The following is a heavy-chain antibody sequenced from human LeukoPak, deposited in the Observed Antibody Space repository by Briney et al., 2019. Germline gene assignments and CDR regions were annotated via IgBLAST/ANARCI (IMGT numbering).Heavy chain of an antibody. V-gene: IGHV4-34*01. D-gene: IGHD3-22*01. CDR1: GGSFSGYY. J-gene: IGHJ6*02. Sequence: PSETLSLTCAVYGGSFSGYYWSLIRQPPGKGLEWIGEINHSGSTNYNPSLKSRVTISVDTSKNQFSLKLSSVTAADTAVYYCARDKHPAPYYYDSSGYYYPYYGMDVWGQGTTVTVSS. CDR3: ARDKHPAPYYYDSSGYYYPYYGMDV. CDR2: INHSGST.